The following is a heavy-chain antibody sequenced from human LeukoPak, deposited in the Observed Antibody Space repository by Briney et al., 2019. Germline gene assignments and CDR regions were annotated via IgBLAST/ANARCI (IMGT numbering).Heavy chain of an antibody. D-gene: IGHD6-25*01. CDR2: INHSGST. V-gene: IGHV4-34*01. CDR3: AREAWLFLYSSGPIDAFDI. CDR1: GGSFSGYY. Sequence: SETLSLTCAVYGGSFSGYYWSWIRQPPGKGLEWIGEINHSGSTNYNPSLKSRVTISVDTSKNQFSLKLSSVTAADTAVYFCAREAWLFLYSSGPIDAFDIWGQGTMVTVSS. J-gene: IGHJ3*02.